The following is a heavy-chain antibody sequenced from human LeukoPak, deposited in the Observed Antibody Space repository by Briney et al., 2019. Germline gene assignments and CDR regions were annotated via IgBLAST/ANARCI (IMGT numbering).Heavy chain of an antibody. CDR1: GFSFRGYA. CDR2: ISGSGATT. Sequence: GGSLRLTCAASGFSFRGYAISWVRQAPGKGLEWVSSISGSGATTYNADPLKGRFTISRDNSENTLYLQMNSLRAEDTAVYYCVKESTSSGYYYAPDYWGQGTLVTVS. J-gene: IGHJ4*02. V-gene: IGHV3-23*01. D-gene: IGHD3-22*01. CDR3: VKESTSSGYYYAPDY.